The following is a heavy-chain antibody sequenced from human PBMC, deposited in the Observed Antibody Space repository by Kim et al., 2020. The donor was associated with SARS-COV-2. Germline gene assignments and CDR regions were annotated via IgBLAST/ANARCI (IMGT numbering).Heavy chain of an antibody. CDR3: ARQASITIFGVVISTYFDY. J-gene: IGHJ4*02. Sequence: KGRFTSSRDNARNSLYLQMNSLRAEDTAVYYCARQASITIFGVVISTYFDYWGQGTLVTVSS. D-gene: IGHD3-3*01. V-gene: IGHV3-11*06.